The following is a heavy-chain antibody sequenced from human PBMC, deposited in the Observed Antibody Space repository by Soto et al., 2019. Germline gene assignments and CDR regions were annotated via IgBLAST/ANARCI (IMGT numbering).Heavy chain of an antibody. CDR1: GFTFSSYS. J-gene: IGHJ4*02. V-gene: IGHV3-21*01. Sequence: EVQLVESGGGLVKPGGSLRLSCAASGFTFSSYSMNWVRQAPGKGLEWVSSISSSSSYIYYADSVKGRFTISRDNAKNSLYLQMKSLSAEDTAVYYCARGGAMIATHCRGQGTLVTVSS. CDR2: ISSSSSYI. CDR3: ARGGAMIATHC. D-gene: IGHD1-1*01.